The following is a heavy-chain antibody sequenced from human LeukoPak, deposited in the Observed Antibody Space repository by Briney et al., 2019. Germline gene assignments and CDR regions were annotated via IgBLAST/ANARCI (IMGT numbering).Heavy chain of an antibody. CDR3: ARVSSNGRHYYYYPMDV. CDR1: GFTLSSYS. D-gene: IGHD6-19*01. Sequence: GGSLRLSCAASGFTLSSYSLKWVRQAPGKGLEWVSSISSTSAYIYYADSVKGRFTISRGNAKNSLYLQMNSLRADDTAVYYCARVSSNGRHYYYYPMDVWGQGTTVTVSS. CDR2: ISSTSAYI. J-gene: IGHJ6*02. V-gene: IGHV3-21*01.